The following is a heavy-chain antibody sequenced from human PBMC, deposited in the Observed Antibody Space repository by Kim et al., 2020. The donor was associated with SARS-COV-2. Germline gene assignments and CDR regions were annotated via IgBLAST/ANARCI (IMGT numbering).Heavy chain of an antibody. D-gene: IGHD6-13*01. CDR1: GFTVSSNY. Sequence: GGSLRLSCAASGFTVSSNYMSWVRQAPGKGLEWVSVIYSGGSTYYADSVKGRFTISRHNSKNTLYLQMNSLRAEDTAVYYCARGHSSSWYFPLGYWGQGTLVTVSS. CDR3: ARGHSSSWYFPLGY. J-gene: IGHJ4*02. CDR2: IYSGGST. V-gene: IGHV3-53*04.